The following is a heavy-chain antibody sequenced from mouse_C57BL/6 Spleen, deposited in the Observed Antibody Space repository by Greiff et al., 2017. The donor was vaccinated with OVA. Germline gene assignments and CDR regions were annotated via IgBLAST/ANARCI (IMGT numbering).Heavy chain of an antibody. V-gene: IGHV10-1*01. CDR2: IRSKSNNYAT. CDR1: GFSFNTYA. J-gene: IGHJ2*01. D-gene: IGHD4-1*01. Sequence: EVQLVESGGGLVQPKGSLKLSCAASGFSFNTYAMNWVRQAPGKGLEWVARIRSKSNNYATYYADSVKDRFTISRDDSESMLYLQMNNLKTEDTAMYYCVRRHWDGYLDYWGQGTTLTVSS. CDR3: VRRHWDGYLDY.